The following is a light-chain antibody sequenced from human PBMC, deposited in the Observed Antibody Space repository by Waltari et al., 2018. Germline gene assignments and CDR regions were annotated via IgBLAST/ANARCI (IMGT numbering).Light chain of an antibody. CDR3: QQYYSTPPT. V-gene: IGKV4-1*01. CDR2: WAS. CDR1: QSVLYSSNNKNY. J-gene: IGKJ4*01. Sequence: DIVMTPSPDSLAVSLGERATINCKSSQSVLYSSNNKNYLAWYQQKPGQPPKLLIYWASTREFGVPDRFSGSGSGTDFTLTISSLQAEDVAVYYCQQYYSTPPTFGGGTKVEIK.